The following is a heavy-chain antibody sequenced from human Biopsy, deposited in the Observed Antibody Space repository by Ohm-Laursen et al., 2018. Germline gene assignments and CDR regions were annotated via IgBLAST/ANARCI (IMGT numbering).Heavy chain of an antibody. J-gene: IGHJ2*01. CDR1: GDSVSSGSFY. D-gene: IGHD3-22*01. CDR3: ARDRGYYSDRTVPGYFDL. Sequence: TLSLTCTVSGDSVSSGSFYWTWIRQPPGQGLEYIGYIYDRGSTANYNPSLQSRVTISVDTSKNHFSLRLRSVTPADTAIYYCARDRGYYSDRTVPGYFDLWGRGTLVTVPS. V-gene: IGHV4-61*03. CDR2: IYDRGSTA.